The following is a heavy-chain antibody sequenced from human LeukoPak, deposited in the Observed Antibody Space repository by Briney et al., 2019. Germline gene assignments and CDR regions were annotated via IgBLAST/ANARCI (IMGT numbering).Heavy chain of an antibody. V-gene: IGHV4-34*01. D-gene: IGHD7-27*01. CDR1: GGSFSGYY. Sequence: PSETLSLTCAVYGGSFSGYYGSWIRQPPGKGLEWIGEINHSGSTNYNPSLKSRVTILVDTSKNLFSLKLPSVTAADTAVYFCARGPPYAPGVLDVWGKGTTVTISS. CDR2: INHSGST. CDR3: ARGPPYAPGVLDV. J-gene: IGHJ6*04.